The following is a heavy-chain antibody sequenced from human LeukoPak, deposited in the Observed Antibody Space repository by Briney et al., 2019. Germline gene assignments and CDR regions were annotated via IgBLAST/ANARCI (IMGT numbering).Heavy chain of an antibody. CDR1: EFTFSRYD. Sequence: GGSLRLSCAASEFTFSRYDMHWVRQVTGKGLEWVSAISTAGDTYYPGSVKGRFTVSRENAKNSLYLQMNSLSAGDTAVYYCARDISGGYDGLDVWGQGTTVTVSS. CDR2: ISTAGDT. V-gene: IGHV3-13*01. J-gene: IGHJ6*02. D-gene: IGHD3-22*01. CDR3: ARDISGGYDGLDV.